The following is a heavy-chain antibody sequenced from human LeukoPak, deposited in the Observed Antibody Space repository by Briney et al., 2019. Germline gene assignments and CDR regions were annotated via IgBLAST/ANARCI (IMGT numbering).Heavy chain of an antibody. D-gene: IGHD1-26*01. J-gene: IGHJ4*02. CDR3: AKGSSGSYINYFDY. CDR1: GYIFTDYY. V-gene: IGHV1-46*01. CDR2: VNPSSSST. Sequence: ASVNVSFKASGYIFTDYYIHWVRQPPGQGLEWMGIVNPSSSSTSYAQRFQGRVTMTRDTSTKTVYMELSSLTSEDTAVYFCAKGSSGSYINYFDYWGQGTLVTVSS.